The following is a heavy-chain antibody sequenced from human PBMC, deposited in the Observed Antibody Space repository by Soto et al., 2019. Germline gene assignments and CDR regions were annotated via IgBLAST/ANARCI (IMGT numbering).Heavy chain of an antibody. Sequence: VQLLESGGGLVQPGGSLRLSYAVSGFSFSTYAMSWVRQAPGKGLEWVSGISAGGGNTYYADSVRGRFTISRDNSKDTLYLQITSLRAEDTAFYYCAKHAEYQLVSWFDPWGQGTLVTVSS. CDR1: GFSFSTYA. J-gene: IGHJ5*02. CDR3: AKHAEYQLVSWFDP. D-gene: IGHD2-2*01. CDR2: ISAGGGNT. V-gene: IGHV3-23*01.